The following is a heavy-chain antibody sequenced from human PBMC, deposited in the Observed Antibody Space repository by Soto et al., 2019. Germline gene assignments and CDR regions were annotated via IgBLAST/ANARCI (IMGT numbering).Heavy chain of an antibody. J-gene: IGHJ4*02. D-gene: IGHD3-3*01. CDR2: ISAYNGNT. CDR1: GYTFTSYG. CDR3: AATHYDFWSGYRTLDY. V-gene: IGHV1-18*01. Sequence: ASVKVSFKASGYTFTSYGISWVRQAPGQGLEWMGWISAYNGNTNYAQKLQGRVTMTTDTSTSTAYMELRSLRSGDTAVYYCAATHYDFWSGYRTLDYWGQGTLVTVSS.